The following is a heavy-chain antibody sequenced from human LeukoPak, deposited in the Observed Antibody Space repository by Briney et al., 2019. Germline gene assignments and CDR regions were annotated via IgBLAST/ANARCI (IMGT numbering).Heavy chain of an antibody. V-gene: IGHV4-61*02. CDR3: ARVLDDFWSGYTIDY. CDR2: IYTSGST. CDR1: GGSISSGSYY. D-gene: IGHD3-3*01. J-gene: IGHJ4*02. Sequence: SETLSLTCTVSGGSISSGSYYWSWIRQPAGKGLEWIGRIYTSGSTNYNPSLKSRVTISVDTSKNQFSLKLSSVTAADTAVHYCARVLDDFWSGYTIDYWGQGTLVTVSS.